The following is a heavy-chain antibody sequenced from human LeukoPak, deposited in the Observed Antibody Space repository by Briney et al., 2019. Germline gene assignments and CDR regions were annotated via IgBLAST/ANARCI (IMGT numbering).Heavy chain of an antibody. CDR2: INHSGST. Sequence: SETLSLTCAVYGGSFSGYYWSWIRQPPGKGLEWIGEINHSGSTNYNPSLKSRVTISVDTSKNQFSLKLSSVTAADTAVYYCARGIAAATGIGYWGQGTLVTVSS. V-gene: IGHV4-34*01. CDR1: GGSFSGYY. CDR3: ARGIAAATGIGY. D-gene: IGHD6-13*01. J-gene: IGHJ4*02.